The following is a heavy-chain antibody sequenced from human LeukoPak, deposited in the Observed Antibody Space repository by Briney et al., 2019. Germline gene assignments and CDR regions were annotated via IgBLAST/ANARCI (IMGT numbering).Heavy chain of an antibody. V-gene: IGHV4-59*11. CDR2: IYYSGST. CDR3: ARLRMDYGGNYYYFDY. D-gene: IGHD4-23*01. CDR1: GGPISSHY. J-gene: IGHJ4*02. Sequence: SETLSLTRTVSGGPISSHYWSWIRQPPGKGLEWIGYIYYSGSTNYNPSLKSRVTISVDTSKNQFSLKLNSVTAADTAVYYCARLRMDYGGNYYYFDYWGQGTLVTVSS.